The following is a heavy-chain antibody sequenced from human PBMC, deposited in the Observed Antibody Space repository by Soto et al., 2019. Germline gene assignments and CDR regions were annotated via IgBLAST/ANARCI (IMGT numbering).Heavy chain of an antibody. J-gene: IGHJ4*02. CDR2: INPKSGGT. CDR3: ARDLAKGGGSAGFDY. Sequence: QVQLVQSGAEVKKPGASVNVYCKASGYTFTVYYMHWVRQAPGQGLEWMGLINPKSGGTMYPQKFQGRVTMTWDTSIRTSYMALTRLRSADTAVYYCARDLAKGGGSAGFDYWRQGTLVTVSS. V-gene: IGHV1-2*02. CDR1: GYTFTVYY. D-gene: IGHD1-26*01.